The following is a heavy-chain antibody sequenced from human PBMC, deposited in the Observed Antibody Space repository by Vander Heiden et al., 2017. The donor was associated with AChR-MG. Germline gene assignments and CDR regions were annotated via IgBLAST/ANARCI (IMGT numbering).Heavy chain of an antibody. CDR1: GFTFSSYG. V-gene: IGHV3-30*18. J-gene: IGHJ6*02. Sequence: QVQLVESGGGVVQPGWSLRLSCAASGFTFSSYGMHWVRQAPGKGLEWVAVISYDGSNKYYADSVKGRFTISRDNSKNTLYLQMNSLRAEDTAVYYCAKDRAAHYYYYYGMDVWGQGTTVTVSS. CDR3: AKDRAAHYYYYYGMDV. D-gene: IGHD2-15*01. CDR2: ISYDGSNK.